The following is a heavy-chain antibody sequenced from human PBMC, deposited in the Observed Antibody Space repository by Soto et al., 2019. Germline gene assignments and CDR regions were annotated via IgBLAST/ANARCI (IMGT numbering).Heavy chain of an antibody. J-gene: IGHJ6*02. CDR1: GFTFSSYG. CDR3: ANMLVYCSGGRNHYCYGMDV. D-gene: IGHD2-15*01. Sequence: QVQLVESGGGVVQPGRSLRLSCAASGFTFSSYGMHWVRQAPGKGLEWVAVISYDGSNKYYADSVKGRFTISRDNSKNTLYLQMNSLRAEETAVYYCANMLVYCSGGRNHYCYGMDVWGQGTTVTVSS. CDR2: ISYDGSNK. V-gene: IGHV3-30*18.